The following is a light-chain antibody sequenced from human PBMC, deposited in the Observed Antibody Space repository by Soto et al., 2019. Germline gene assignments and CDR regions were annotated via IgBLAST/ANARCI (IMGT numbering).Light chain of an antibody. V-gene: IGKV3-20*01. CDR3: QQYGSSPPMYT. CDR2: GAS. CDR1: QSVSSSY. J-gene: IGKJ2*01. Sequence: EIVLTQSPGTLSLSPGERATLSCRASQSVSSSYLAWYQQKPGQAPRLLIYGASSRATGIPDRFSGSGSGTDFTPTISRLEAEDFERVYCQQYGSSPPMYTFGQGTKLEIK.